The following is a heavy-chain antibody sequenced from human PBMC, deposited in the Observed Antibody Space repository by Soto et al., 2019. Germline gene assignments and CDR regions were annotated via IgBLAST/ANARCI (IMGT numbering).Heavy chain of an antibody. J-gene: IGHJ6*02. CDR2: IYYSGST. V-gene: IGHV4-61*01. D-gene: IGHD2-8*02. Sequence: QVQLQESGPGLVKPSETLSLTCTVSGGSVSSGSYYWSWIRQPPGKGLEWIGYIYYSGSTNYNPALTRRVTISVETSKNPFSLKLSSVTAADTAVYYCASAFDWWGNYGMDVWGQGTTVTVSS. CDR1: GGSVSSGSYY. CDR3: ASAFDWWGNYGMDV.